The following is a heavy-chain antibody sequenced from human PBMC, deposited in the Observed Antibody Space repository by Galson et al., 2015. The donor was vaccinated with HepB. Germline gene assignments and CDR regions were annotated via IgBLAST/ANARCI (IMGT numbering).Heavy chain of an antibody. CDR2: ISSSSSYT. CDR1: GFTFSDYY. V-gene: IGHV3-11*05. D-gene: IGHD3-10*01. Sequence: SLRLSCAASGFTFSDYYMTWIRQAPGKGLGWASYISSSSSYTNYADSVKGRFTISRDNAKNSLYMKMNSLRAEDTAVYYCARDSGSGYYYYGMDVWGQGTTVTVSS. CDR3: ARDSGSGYYYYGMDV. J-gene: IGHJ6*02.